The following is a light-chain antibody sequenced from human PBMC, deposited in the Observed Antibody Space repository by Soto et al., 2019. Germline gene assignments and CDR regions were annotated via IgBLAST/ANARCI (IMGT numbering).Light chain of an antibody. CDR2: VAS. J-gene: IGKJ2*01. Sequence: DIQMTQSLSSLSASVGDTVTITCRASQSISNSLSWYQQKPGKAPKFLIYVASTLQRGVPSRFSGSGSGTHFTLTISSLQPEDVATYYCQQTFSPPYTFGQGTKLEIK. V-gene: IGKV1-39*01. CDR3: QQTFSPPYT. CDR1: QSISNS.